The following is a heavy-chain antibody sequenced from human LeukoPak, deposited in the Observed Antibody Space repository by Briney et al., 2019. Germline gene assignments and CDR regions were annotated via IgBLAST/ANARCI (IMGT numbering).Heavy chain of an antibody. V-gene: IGHV1-18*01. J-gene: IGHJ5*02. Sequence: ASVKASCKASGYTFTTYGISWVRQAPGQGLEWLGWISAYNGNTNYAQKLQGRVTMTTDTSTSTAYMELRSLRSDDTAVYYCARDLSDIVVVPAADNWFDPWGQGTLVTVSS. CDR3: ARDLSDIVVVPAADNWFDP. D-gene: IGHD2-2*01. CDR1: GYTFTTYG. CDR2: ISAYNGNT.